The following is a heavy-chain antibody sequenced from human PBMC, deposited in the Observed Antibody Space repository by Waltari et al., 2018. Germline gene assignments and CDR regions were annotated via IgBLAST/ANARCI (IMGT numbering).Heavy chain of an antibody. J-gene: IGHJ3*01. CDR3: AKNFGVGAPEATLDF. CDR2: ISFDGTNG. Sequence: QVQLMESGGGVVQPGRSLRLSCAASGFNFGAFAMHWVRQAPGKGLYWLAVISFDGTNGYYEDSVKGRFTISRDNSMRTVYLQMNSLRPEDTAVYYCAKNFGVGAPEATLDFWGPGTMVTVSS. D-gene: IGHD3-3*01. V-gene: IGHV3-30-3*02. CDR1: GFNFGAFA.